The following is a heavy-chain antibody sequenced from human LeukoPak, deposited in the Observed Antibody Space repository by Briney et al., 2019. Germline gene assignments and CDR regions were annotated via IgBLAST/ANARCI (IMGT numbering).Heavy chain of an antibody. V-gene: IGHV3-21*01. CDR3: ARAHHYGDYRALNYFDF. D-gene: IGHD4-17*01. Sequence: GGSLRLSCAASGFTFSSYGMNWVRQAPGKGLEWVSSITSGSSYIYYADSVKGRFTISRDNAKNSLFLQMNSLRAEDTAVYYCARAHHYGDYRALNYFDFWGQGTLVTVSS. J-gene: IGHJ4*02. CDR2: ITSGSSYI. CDR1: GFTFSSYG.